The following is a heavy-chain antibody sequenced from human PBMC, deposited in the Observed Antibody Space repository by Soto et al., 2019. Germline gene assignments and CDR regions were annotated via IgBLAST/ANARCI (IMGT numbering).Heavy chain of an antibody. CDR3: ARLGAYFQALDS. V-gene: IGHV4-31*03. CDR1: GGSISSGGYY. D-gene: IGHD3-16*01. CDR2: IYYSGST. Sequence: SETLSLSCTVSGGSISSGGYYWSWIRQHPGKGLEWIGYIYYSGSTYYKPSLRSRVTISVDTSNNQFSLKLTSVTAADTAVYYCARLGAYFQALDSWGQGTLVTVSS. J-gene: IGHJ4*02.